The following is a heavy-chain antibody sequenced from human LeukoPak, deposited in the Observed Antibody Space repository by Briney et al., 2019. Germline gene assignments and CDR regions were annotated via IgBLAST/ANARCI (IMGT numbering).Heavy chain of an antibody. CDR1: GYSFNSQG. V-gene: IGHV7-4-1*02. J-gene: IGHJ3*01. CDR2: INTHSRNP. CDR3: SKEILRFDL. Sequence: AAGKLSCKASGYSFNSQGKNWVRQAPGQGLEWMGWINTHSRNPTYAHGVTGRFVFSLDASVTKASLQISSLKPKDKAIYYCSKEILRFDLWGQGTMVTVSS.